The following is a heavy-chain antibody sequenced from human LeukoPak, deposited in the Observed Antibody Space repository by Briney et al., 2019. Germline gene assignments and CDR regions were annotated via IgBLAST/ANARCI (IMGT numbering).Heavy chain of an antibody. Sequence: WASVKVSCKASGGTFSSYAISWVRQAPGQGLEWMGRIIPILGIANYAQKFQGRVTITADKSTSTAYMELSSLRSEDTAVYYCARIMVRGVINYGMDLWGQGTTVTVSS. D-gene: IGHD3-10*01. J-gene: IGHJ6*02. V-gene: IGHV1-69*04. CDR3: ARIMVRGVINYGMDL. CDR1: GGTFSSYA. CDR2: IIPILGIA.